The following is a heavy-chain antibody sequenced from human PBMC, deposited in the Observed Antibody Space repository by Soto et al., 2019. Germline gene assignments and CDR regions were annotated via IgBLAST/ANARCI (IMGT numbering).Heavy chain of an antibody. CDR2: IDYSGST. V-gene: IGHV4-59*01. CDR3: ARRGYSSSWSYFDY. CDR1: GGSISTYY. D-gene: IGHD6-13*01. Sequence: QVQLQESGPGLVKPSETLSLTCTVSGGSISTYYWSWIRQPPGKGLEWIAYIDYSGSTNYNPSLKSRVTXXVXTXXIQFSLKLSAVTAADTAVYYCARRGYSSSWSYFDYWGQGTLVTVSS. J-gene: IGHJ4*02.